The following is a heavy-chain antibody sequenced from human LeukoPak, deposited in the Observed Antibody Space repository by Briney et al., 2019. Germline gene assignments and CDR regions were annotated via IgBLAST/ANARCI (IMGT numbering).Heavy chain of an antibody. CDR3: AKVGSPLGPPFDY. J-gene: IGHJ4*02. CDR1: GFTFSTYA. CDR2: TSGSGDTT. D-gene: IGHD3-3*02. V-gene: IGHV3-23*01. Sequence: RGSLRLSCAASGFTFSTYAMSWVRQAPGKGLEWVSATSGSGDTTYYADSVKGRFTISRDNSKNTLYLQINSLRAGDTAVYYCAKVGSPLGPPFDYWGQGTLVTVSS.